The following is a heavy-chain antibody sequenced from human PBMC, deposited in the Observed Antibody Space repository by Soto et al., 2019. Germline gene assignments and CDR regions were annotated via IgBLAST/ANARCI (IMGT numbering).Heavy chain of an antibody. CDR1: GFTFSSYA. CDR2: ISYDGSNK. CDR3: ARTYYGTDPFDY. V-gene: IGHV3-30-3*01. J-gene: IGHJ4*02. Sequence: QVQLVESGGGVVQPGRSLRLCCAASGFTFSSYAMHWVRQAPGKGLEWVAVISYDGSNKYYADSVKGRFTISRDNSKNTLYLQMNSLRAEDTAVYYCARTYYGTDPFDYWGQGTLVTVSS. D-gene: IGHD3-10*01.